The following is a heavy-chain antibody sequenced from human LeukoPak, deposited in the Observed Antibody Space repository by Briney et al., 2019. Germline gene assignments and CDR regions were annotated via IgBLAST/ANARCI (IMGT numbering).Heavy chain of an antibody. J-gene: IGHJ4*02. CDR2: INPSGGST. V-gene: IGHV1-46*01. CDR3: ARDFYYDIAFSKSRIDY. CDR1: GYTFTNYY. D-gene: IGHD3-9*01. Sequence: ASGKVSCKASGYTFTNYYMHWVRQAPGQGLEWMGIINPSGGSTSYAQKFQGRITMIRDTSTSTVFMELSSLRSEDTAVYYCARDFYYDIAFSKSRIDYWGQGTLVTVSS.